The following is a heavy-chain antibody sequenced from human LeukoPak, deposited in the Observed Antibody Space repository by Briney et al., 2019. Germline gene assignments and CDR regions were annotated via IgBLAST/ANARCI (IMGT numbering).Heavy chain of an antibody. D-gene: IGHD1-26*01. CDR2: VNADGGNT. CDR3: TKRVKYGGTWDHFAD. CDR1: GFTFDNYR. V-gene: IGHV3-23*01. Sequence: GGSLRLSCAASGFTFDNYRMSWVRQAPGKGLEWVSTVNADGGNTYYADSVKGRFTISGDNSKSTLILQMNSLRVEDTALYYCTKRVKYGGTWDHFADWGQGTLVTVSS. J-gene: IGHJ4*02.